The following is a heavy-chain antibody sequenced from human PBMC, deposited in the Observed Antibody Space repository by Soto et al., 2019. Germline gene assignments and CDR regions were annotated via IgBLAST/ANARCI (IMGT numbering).Heavy chain of an antibody. Sequence: ASVKVSCKASGYTFTSYGISWVRQAPGQGLEWMGWISAYNGNTNYAQKLQGRVTMTTDTSTSTAYMELRSLRSDDTAVYYCARGLGYCSGGSCYAYNWFDPWGQGTLVTVSS. CDR2: ISAYNGNT. J-gene: IGHJ5*02. CDR3: ARGLGYCSGGSCYAYNWFDP. D-gene: IGHD2-15*01. V-gene: IGHV1-18*01. CDR1: GYTFTSYG.